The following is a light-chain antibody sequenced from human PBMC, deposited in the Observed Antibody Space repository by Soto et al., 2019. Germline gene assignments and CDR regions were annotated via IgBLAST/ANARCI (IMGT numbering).Light chain of an antibody. CDR1: SSDVGAYNY. J-gene: IGLJ1*01. CDR2: EVS. CDR3: FSFTTDWTHV. Sequence: QSVLTQPASVSGSPGQSITISCTGTSSDVGAYNYVSWFQQHPGKAPTLIISEVSNRPSGVSNRFSGSKSGNAASLTIPGLQAEDEADYFCFSFTTDWTHVFGTGTKATVL. V-gene: IGLV2-14*01.